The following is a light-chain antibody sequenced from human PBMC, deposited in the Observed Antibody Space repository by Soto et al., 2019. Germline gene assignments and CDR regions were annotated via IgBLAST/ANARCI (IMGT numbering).Light chain of an antibody. CDR3: QQYGSSPA. V-gene: IGKV3-20*01. J-gene: IGKJ1*01. CDR2: GAS. Sequence: EIVLTQSPGTLSLSPGERATLSCRASQSVSSSYLAWYQQKPGQAPRLLIYGASSMATGIPDRFSGSGSGTDFTLTISRLEPEDFAVYYCQQYGSSPAFGQGTKV. CDR1: QSVSSSY.